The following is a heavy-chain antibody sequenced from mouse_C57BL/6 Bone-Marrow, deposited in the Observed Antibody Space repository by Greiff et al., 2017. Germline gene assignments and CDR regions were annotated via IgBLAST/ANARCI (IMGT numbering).Heavy chain of an antibody. D-gene: IGHD1-1*01. CDR3: ARAYYYGSSFYWYFDV. CDR2: ISDGGSYT. J-gene: IGHJ1*03. Sequence: EVHLVESGGGLVKPGGSLKLSCAASGFTFSSYAMSWVRQTPEKRLEWVATISDGGSYTYYPDNVKGRFTISRDNAKNNLYLQMSHLKSEDTAMYYCARAYYYGSSFYWYFDVWGTGTTVTVSS. CDR1: GFTFSSYA. V-gene: IGHV5-4*01.